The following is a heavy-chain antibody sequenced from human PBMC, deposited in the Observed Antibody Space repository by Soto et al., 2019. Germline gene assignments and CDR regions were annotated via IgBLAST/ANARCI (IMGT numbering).Heavy chain of an antibody. CDR1: GFTFDDYA. V-gene: IGHV3-9*01. D-gene: IGHD1-26*01. CDR2: ISWNSGSI. CDR3: ARTIKGATAWINHFDY. Sequence: EVPLVESGGGLVQPGRSLRLSCAASGFTFDDYAMHWVRQAPGKGLEWVSGISWNSGSIGYADSVKGRFTISRDNAKNSLYLQMNSLRAEDTALYYCARTIKGATAWINHFDYWGQGTLVTVSS. J-gene: IGHJ4*02.